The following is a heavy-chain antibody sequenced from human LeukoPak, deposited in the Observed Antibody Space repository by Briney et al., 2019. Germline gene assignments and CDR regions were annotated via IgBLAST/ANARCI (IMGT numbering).Heavy chain of an antibody. CDR1: GYTLTSSV. CDR2: ISAYSGYT. J-gene: IGHJ5*02. Sequence: RASVKVSCKASGYTLTSSVISWVRQAPGQGLEWMGWISAYSGYTNYAQKLQGRVTMTTDTSTSTAYMELRSLRSDDTAVYYCARDAYYWFDPWGQGTLVTVSS. D-gene: IGHD3-10*01. CDR3: ARDAYYWFDP. V-gene: IGHV1-18*01.